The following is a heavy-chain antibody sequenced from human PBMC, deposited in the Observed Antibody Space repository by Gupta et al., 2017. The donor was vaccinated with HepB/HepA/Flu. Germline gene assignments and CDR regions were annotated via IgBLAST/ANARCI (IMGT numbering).Heavy chain of an antibody. Sequence: QAQLVQSGAEVQKPGASVRLSCKAFGYTFTRYYIHGVRQATGKGLEWMGWIDPKAGDTDDAQSFRGRITMTRDTSINTAYMELSWMRSDDTALEYGAREFDFWTPGDAVDIWGQGTMVAVSS. V-gene: IGHV1-2*02. CDR2: IDPKAGDT. D-gene: IGHD3/OR15-3a*01. CDR1: GYTFTRYY. CDR3: AREFDFWTPGDAVDI. J-gene: IGHJ3*02.